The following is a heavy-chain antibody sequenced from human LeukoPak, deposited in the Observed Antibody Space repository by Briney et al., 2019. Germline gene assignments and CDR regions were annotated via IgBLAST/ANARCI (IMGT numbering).Heavy chain of an antibody. V-gene: IGHV4-59*01. Sequence: SETLSLTCDVSGGSIINFYWSWVRQSPGKGLEWIGHIYYSGSTTYNPFLRTRVNISLDTSKKVFSLNLNSLTAADTAVYYCARLDENFDILTGYFRYWGQGTLVSVSS. D-gene: IGHD3-9*01. J-gene: IGHJ4*02. CDR1: GGSIINFY. CDR3: ARLDENFDILTGYFRY. CDR2: IYYSGST.